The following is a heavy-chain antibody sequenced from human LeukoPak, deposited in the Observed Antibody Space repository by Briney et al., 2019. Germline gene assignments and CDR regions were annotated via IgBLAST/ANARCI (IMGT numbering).Heavy chain of an antibody. CDR1: GFTFSSYG. CDR2: ISYDGSNK. CDR3: AEAGGYSYGMGAFDI. J-gene: IGHJ3*02. Sequence: PGGSLRLSCAASGFTFSSYGMHWVRQAPGKGLEWVAVISYDGSNKYYADSVKGRFTISRDNSKNTLYLQMNSLRAEDTAVYYCAEAGGYSYGMGAFDIWGQGTMVTVSS. D-gene: IGHD5-18*01. V-gene: IGHV3-30*18.